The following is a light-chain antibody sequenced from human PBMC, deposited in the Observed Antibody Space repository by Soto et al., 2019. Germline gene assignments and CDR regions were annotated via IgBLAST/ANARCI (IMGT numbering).Light chain of an antibody. CDR2: GAS. J-gene: IGKJ1*01. Sequence: EIVLTQSPGTLSLSPGERATLSCRASQSVSSSYLAWYQQTPGQAPRLLIYGASSRATGIPDRFSGSGSGTDFTLAISRLEPEDFAVYYCQQYGSSAMTFGQGTKVEIK. CDR3: QQYGSSAMT. V-gene: IGKV3-20*01. CDR1: QSVSSSY.